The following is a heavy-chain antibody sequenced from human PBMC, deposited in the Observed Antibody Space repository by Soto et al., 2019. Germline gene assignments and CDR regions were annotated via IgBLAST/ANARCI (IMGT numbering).Heavy chain of an antibody. Sequence: VGSLRLSCAASGFTFSSYWMHWVRQAPGKGLVWVSRINSDGSSTSYADSVKGRFTISRDNAKNTLYLQMNSLRAEDTAVYYCAKPSTTLRFLEPPGYGMDVWGQGTTVTVSS. V-gene: IGHV3-74*01. J-gene: IGHJ6*02. CDR3: AKPSTTLRFLEPPGYGMDV. CDR2: INSDGSST. D-gene: IGHD3-3*01. CDR1: GFTFSSYW.